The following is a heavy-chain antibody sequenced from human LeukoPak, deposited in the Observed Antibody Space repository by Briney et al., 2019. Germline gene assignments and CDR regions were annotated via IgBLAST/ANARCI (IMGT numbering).Heavy chain of an antibody. J-gene: IGHJ6*03. Sequence: ASVKVSCKASGYTFTGYYIHWVRQAPGQGLEWMGWINPQNGGTKFAQKFQGRVTMTRDTSIRTAYMELSSLRSEDTAVYYCARAPGGLVRYFDWLRYYYYMDVWGKGTTVTISS. CDR3: ARAPGGLVRYFDWLRYYYYMDV. V-gene: IGHV1-2*02. CDR1: GYTFTGYY. D-gene: IGHD3-9*01. CDR2: INPQNGGT.